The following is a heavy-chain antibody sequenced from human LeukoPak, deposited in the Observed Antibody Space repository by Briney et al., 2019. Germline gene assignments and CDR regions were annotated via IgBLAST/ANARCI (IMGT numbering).Heavy chain of an antibody. Sequence: GGSLRLSCAASGFTVSSNYMSWVRQAPGKGLEWVSVIYSGGSTYYADSVKGRFTISRDNSKNTLYLQMNSLRAEDTAMYYCARVDYYGSGSYYKGPTNYYGMDVWGQGTTVTVSS. V-gene: IGHV3-66*01. J-gene: IGHJ6*02. CDR2: IYSGGST. CDR3: ARVDYYGSGSYYKGPTNYYGMDV. CDR1: GFTVSSNY. D-gene: IGHD3-10*01.